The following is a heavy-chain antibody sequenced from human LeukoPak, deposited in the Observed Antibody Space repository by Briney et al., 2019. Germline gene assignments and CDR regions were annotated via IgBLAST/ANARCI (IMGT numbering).Heavy chain of an antibody. Sequence: SETLSLTCTVSGGSISSSSYYWGWIRQPPGKGLEWMGSIYYSGSTYYNPSLKSRVTISVDTSKNQFSLKLSSVTAADTAVYYCARPIAAAGGSNWFDPWGQGTLVTVSS. V-gene: IGHV4-39*01. CDR3: ARPIAAAGGSNWFDP. D-gene: IGHD6-13*01. CDR1: GGSISSSSYY. J-gene: IGHJ5*02. CDR2: IYYSGST.